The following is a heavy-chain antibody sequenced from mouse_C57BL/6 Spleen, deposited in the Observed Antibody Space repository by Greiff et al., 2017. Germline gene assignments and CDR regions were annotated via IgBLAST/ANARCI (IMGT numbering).Heavy chain of an antibody. V-gene: IGHV1-64*01. CDR3: ARGNYDYDGWGDY. J-gene: IGHJ2*01. Sequence: QVQLQQPGAELVKPGASVKLSCKASGYTFTSYWMHWVKQRPGQGLEWIGMIHPNSGSTNYNEKFKSKATLTVDKSSSTAYMQLISLTSEHSAVYSCARGNYDYDGWGDYWGQGTTLTVSS. CDR2: IHPNSGST. D-gene: IGHD2-4*01. CDR1: GYTFTSYW.